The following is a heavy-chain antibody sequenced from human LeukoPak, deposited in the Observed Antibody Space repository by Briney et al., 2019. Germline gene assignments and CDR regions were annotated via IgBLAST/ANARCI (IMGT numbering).Heavy chain of an antibody. Sequence: GGSLRLSCLTSGFTLSTNAMSWVRQAPGKGLEWISGISGSGASTYYADSVKGRFTISRDDSRNTLYLQMNSLRGDDTAVYYCAKDVGKWESLHFFDYWGQGTLVTVST. CDR3: AKDVGKWESLHFFDY. V-gene: IGHV3-23*01. J-gene: IGHJ4*02. CDR1: GFTLSTNA. CDR2: ISGSGAST. D-gene: IGHD1-26*01.